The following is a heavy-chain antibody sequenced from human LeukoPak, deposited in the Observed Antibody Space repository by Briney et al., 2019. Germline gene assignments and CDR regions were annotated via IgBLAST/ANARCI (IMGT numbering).Heavy chain of an antibody. V-gene: IGHV1-2*02. CDR2: INPNSGGT. J-gene: IGHJ4*02. D-gene: IGHD3-3*01. CDR3: ARGSKSITIFGVVNRGPFNY. CDR1: GYTFTGYY. Sequence: GASVKVSCKASGYTFTGYYMHWVRQAPGQGLEWRGWINPNSGGTNYAQKFQGRVTMTRDTSISTAYMELSRLRSDDTAVYYCARGSKSITIFGVVNRGPFNYWGQGTLVTVSS.